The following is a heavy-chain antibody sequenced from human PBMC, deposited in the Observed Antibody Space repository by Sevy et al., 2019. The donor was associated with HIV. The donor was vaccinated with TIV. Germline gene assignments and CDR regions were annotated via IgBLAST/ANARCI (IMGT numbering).Heavy chain of an antibody. Sequence: GGSLRLSCAASGFSFSSYWMHWVRQAPGKGLEWVANIKQDESEKYYVASVKGRFTISRDNAKNSVYLQMNSLRPEDTAIYYCAWGNIGSFDYWGQGTLVTVSS. CDR3: AWGNIGSFDY. CDR1: GFSFSSYW. J-gene: IGHJ4*02. D-gene: IGHD2-15*01. CDR2: IKQDESEK. V-gene: IGHV3-7*04.